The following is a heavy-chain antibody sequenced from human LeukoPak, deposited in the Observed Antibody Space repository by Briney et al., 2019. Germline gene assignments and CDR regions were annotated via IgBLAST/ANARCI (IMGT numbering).Heavy chain of an antibody. CDR2: ISHDGSNV. Sequence: GGSLRLSCAASGFTFNDYALHWVRQAPGKGLEWVAVISHDGSNVYYADSVKGRFSISRDNSKRTVYLQVNNLGADDTAVYYCARDGVGRTVLYYYFDHWGQGTLVTVSS. V-gene: IGHV3-30*04. D-gene: IGHD2-2*02. CDR3: ARDGVGRTVLYYYFDH. CDR1: GFTFNDYA. J-gene: IGHJ4*02.